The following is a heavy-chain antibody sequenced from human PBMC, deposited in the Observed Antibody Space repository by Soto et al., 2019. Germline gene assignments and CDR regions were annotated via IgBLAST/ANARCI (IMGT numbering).Heavy chain of an antibody. CDR2: ITTDKGKT. Sequence: QVQLVQSGPEVKKPGASVKVSCKTSGYIFTSYGISWVRQAPGQGLEWMGWITTDKGKTTYAQKFQGRVTMTTDTSTSTAYMEMRSLRSGDTGVYYCAARSPAFDYRGQGTLVTVSS. V-gene: IGHV1-18*01. J-gene: IGHJ4*02. CDR3: AARSPAFDY. CDR1: GYIFTSYG.